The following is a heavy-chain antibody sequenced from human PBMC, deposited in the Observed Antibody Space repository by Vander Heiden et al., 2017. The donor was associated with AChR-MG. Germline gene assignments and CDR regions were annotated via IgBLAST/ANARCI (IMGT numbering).Heavy chain of an antibody. CDR3: ARVAYYDFWSGYGPRPTYYFDY. J-gene: IGHJ4*02. V-gene: IGHV1-2*02. D-gene: IGHD3-3*01. Sequence: QVQLVQSGAEVKKPGASVKVSCKASGYTFTGYSIHWVRQAPGQGLEWMGWINPNSGGTNYAQKFQGRVTMTRDTSISTAYMELSRLRSDDTAVYYCARVAYYDFWSGYGPRPTYYFDYWGQGTLVTVSS. CDR1: GYTFTGYS. CDR2: INPNSGGT.